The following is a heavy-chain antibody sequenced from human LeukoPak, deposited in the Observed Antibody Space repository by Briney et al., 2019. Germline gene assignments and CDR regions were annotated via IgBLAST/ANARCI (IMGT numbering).Heavy chain of an antibody. CDR1: GFTFSSYW. CDR2: INHNGNVN. D-gene: IGHD2-15*01. J-gene: IGHJ6*02. CDR3: AKGAPVVVAATEGGMDV. V-gene: IGHV3-7*03. Sequence: GGSLRLSCAASGFTFSSYWMNWARQAPGKGLEWVASINHNGNVNYYVDSVKGRFTISRDNAKNSLYLQMSNLRAEDTAVYYCAKGAPVVVAATEGGMDVWGQGTTVTVSS.